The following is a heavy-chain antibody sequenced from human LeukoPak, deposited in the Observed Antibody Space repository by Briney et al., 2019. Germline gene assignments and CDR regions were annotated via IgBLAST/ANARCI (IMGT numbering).Heavy chain of an antibody. V-gene: IGHV4-39*07. D-gene: IGHD3-22*01. Sequence: PGGSLRLSCAASGFTVSSNYMSWVRQPPGKGLEWIGSIYYSGSTYYNPSLKSRVTISVDTSKNQFSLKLSSVTAADTAVYYCARARMVRYYDSSGYLFDYWGQGTLVTVSS. CDR1: GFTVSSNY. J-gene: IGHJ4*02. CDR3: ARARMVRYYDSSGYLFDY. CDR2: IYYSGST.